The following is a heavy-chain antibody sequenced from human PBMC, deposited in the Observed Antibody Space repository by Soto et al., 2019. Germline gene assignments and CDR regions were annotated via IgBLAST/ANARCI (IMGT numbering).Heavy chain of an antibody. J-gene: IGHJ5*02. Sequence: QVQLVESWGVVVQPGRSLRLSCAASGVTFSSYGMHWVRQAPGKGLEWVAVLSYDGSNKYYADSVKGRFTISRDNSKNTLYLQLNSLRAEDTAVDYCAKDHNARYYYGSGSYYRWHWFDPWGQGTLVTVSS. D-gene: IGHD3-10*01. CDR2: LSYDGSNK. V-gene: IGHV3-30*18. CDR3: AKDHNARYYYGSGSYYRWHWFDP. CDR1: GVTFSSYG.